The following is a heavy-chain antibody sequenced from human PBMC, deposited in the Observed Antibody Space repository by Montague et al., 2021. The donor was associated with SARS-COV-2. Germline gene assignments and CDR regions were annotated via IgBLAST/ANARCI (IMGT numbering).Heavy chain of an antibody. D-gene: IGHD5-12*01. J-gene: IGHJ2*01. V-gene: IGHV4-34*01. CDR1: GGSFNDYY. CDR2: INHSGSA. CDR3: ARTTWLRGYFDL. Sequence: SETLSLTCAVYGGSFNDYYWSWIRQAPGKGLEWIGEINHSGSAKYNPYNPSLRSRVTMSVDKSKNQFSLNLHSVTAADTAVYYCARTTWLRGYFDLWGRGTLVTVSS.